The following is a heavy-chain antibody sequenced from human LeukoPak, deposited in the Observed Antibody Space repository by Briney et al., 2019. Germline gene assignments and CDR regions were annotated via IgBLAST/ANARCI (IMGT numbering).Heavy chain of an antibody. CDR1: GVSMRSYH. J-gene: IGHJ4*02. CDR2: INYSGIT. CDR3: ARGQQPSDD. V-gene: IGHV4-59*01. Sequence: PSETLSLTCTVSGVSMRSYHWSWIRQPPGKGLEWIGDINYSGITNYNPSLKSRVIISVDTSKKQFSLKLPSVTAADTAVYYCARGQQPSDDWGPGTLVTVSS. D-gene: IGHD5-18*01.